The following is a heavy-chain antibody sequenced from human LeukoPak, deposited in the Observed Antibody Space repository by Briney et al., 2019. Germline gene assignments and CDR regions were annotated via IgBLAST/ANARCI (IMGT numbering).Heavy chain of an antibody. V-gene: IGHV3-9*01. Sequence: PGRSLRLSCAASGFTFDDYAMHWVRQAPGKGLEWVSGISWNSGSIGYADSVKGRFTISRDNSKNTLYLQMNSLRAEDTAVYYCANLPTGYSYGSSFDYWGQGTLVTVSS. J-gene: IGHJ4*02. CDR2: ISWNSGSI. CDR3: ANLPTGYSYGSSFDY. D-gene: IGHD5-18*01. CDR1: GFTFDDYA.